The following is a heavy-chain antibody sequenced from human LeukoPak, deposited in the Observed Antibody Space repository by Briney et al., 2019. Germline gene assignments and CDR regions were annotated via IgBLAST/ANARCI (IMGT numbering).Heavy chain of an antibody. D-gene: IGHD2-2*01. Sequence: NPSETLSLTCTVSSGSVNSGSYYWSWIRQSPGKGLEWIGYIYYSGSTNYNPSLKSRVTISVDTSKNQFSLKLSSATAADTALYYCARYCSSTSCFDNAFDVWGQGTMVTVSS. CDR1: SGSVNSGSYY. J-gene: IGHJ3*01. CDR2: IYYSGST. V-gene: IGHV4-61*01. CDR3: ARYCSSTSCFDNAFDV.